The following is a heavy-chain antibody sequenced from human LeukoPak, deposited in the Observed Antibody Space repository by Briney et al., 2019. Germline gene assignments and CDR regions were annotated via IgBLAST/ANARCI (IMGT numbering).Heavy chain of an antibody. CDR3: ARESETSGWYDY. CDR2: ISGDGGST. D-gene: IGHD6-19*01. J-gene: IGHJ4*02. CDR1: GFIFDNCA. V-gene: IGHV3-43*02. Sequence: GGSLRLSCAAPGFIFDNCAIHWVRQAPGKGLEWVSLISGDGGSTFYADSVRGRFTISRDNTRKPLSLQMSSLRSEDTALYYCARESETSGWYDYWGQGTLVTVSS.